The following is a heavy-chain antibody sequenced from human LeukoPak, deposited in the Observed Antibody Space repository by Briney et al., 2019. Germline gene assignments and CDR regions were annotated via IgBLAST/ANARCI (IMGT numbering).Heavy chain of an antibody. J-gene: IGHJ4*02. V-gene: IGHV3-23*01. CDR3: VKGITSGDFFPRGD. Sequence: GGSLRLSCAASGFTFSSYSMTWVRQASGKGLEWVSGIGISEATTFYADSVKGRFFISRDNSRDTLFLQMNSLRVEDTAVYYCVKGITSGDFFPRGDWGQGTLVTVSS. CDR1: GFTFSSYS. D-gene: IGHD4-17*01. CDR2: IGISEATT.